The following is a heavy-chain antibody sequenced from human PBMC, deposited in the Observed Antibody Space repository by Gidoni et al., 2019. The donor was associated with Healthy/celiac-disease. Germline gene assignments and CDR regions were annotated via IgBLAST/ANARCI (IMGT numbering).Heavy chain of an antibody. J-gene: IGHJ5*02. D-gene: IGHD3-22*01. V-gene: IGHV1-24*01. CDR2: FDPEDGET. CDR1: GSPLTELS. Sequence: QVQLVQSGAEVKKPGASVKVSCKVSGSPLTELSMHWVRQAPGKGLEWMGGFDPEDGETIYAQKFQGRVTMTEDTSTDTAYMELSSLRSEDTAVYYCAVFTYYYDSSGYYRGGVPWGQGTLVTVSS. CDR3: AVFTYYYDSSGYYRGGVP.